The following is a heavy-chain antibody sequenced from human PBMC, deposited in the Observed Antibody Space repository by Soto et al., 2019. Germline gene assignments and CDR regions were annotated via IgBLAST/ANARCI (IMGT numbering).Heavy chain of an antibody. J-gene: IGHJ3*02. CDR1: GFTFSSYG. Sequence: QVQLVESGGGVVQPGRSLRLSCAASGFTFSSYGMHWVRQAPGKGLEWVAVIWYDGSNKYYADSVKGRFTISRDNSKNTLYLQMNSLRAEDTAVYYCARAYEILTGYLGGDAFDIWGQGTMVTVSS. CDR2: IWYDGSNK. V-gene: IGHV3-33*01. CDR3: ARAYEILTGYLGGDAFDI. D-gene: IGHD3-9*01.